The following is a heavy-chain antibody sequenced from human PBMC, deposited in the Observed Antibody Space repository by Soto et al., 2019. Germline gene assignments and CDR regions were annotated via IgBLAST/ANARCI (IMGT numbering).Heavy chain of an antibody. Sequence: SETLSLTCTVSGGSISSGGYYWSWIRQHPGKGLEWIGYIYYSGSTYYNPSLKSRVTISVDTSKNQFSLKLSSVTAADTAVYYCARVVKRYYYYYMDVWGKGTTVTVSS. CDR2: IYYSGST. V-gene: IGHV4-31*03. J-gene: IGHJ6*03. D-gene: IGHD3-16*02. CDR1: GGSISSGGYY. CDR3: ARVVKRYYYYYMDV.